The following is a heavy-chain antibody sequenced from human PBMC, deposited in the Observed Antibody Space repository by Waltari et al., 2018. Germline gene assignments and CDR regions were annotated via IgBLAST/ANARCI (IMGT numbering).Heavy chain of an antibody. J-gene: IGHJ4*02. Sequence: ESGPGLVKPSETLSLTLTVSGGSISSYFWNWVRQPPGKGLAWIGDIYYTGRTNYNPSLKSRVTISVDTSKNQFSLKLNSVTAADTAVYYCAREYGGVPSGYFDNWGQGTLVAVSS. CDR3: AREYGGVPSGYFDN. CDR2: IYYTGRT. D-gene: IGHD2-8*02. V-gene: IGHV4-59*01. CDR1: GGSISSYF.